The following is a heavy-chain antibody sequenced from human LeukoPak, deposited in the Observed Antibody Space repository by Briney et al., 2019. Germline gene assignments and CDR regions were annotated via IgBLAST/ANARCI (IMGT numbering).Heavy chain of an antibody. CDR3: ARGGVRGVVGLFNWFDP. CDR1: GGSISRGDYY. CDR2: IYYSGST. J-gene: IGHJ5*02. D-gene: IGHD3-10*01. Sequence: PSQTLSLTCTVSGGSISRGDYYWSWIRQPPGKGLEWIGYIYYSGSTYYNPSLKSRVTISVDTSKNQFSLKLSTVTAADTAVYCCARGGVRGVVGLFNWFDPWGQGTLVTVSS. V-gene: IGHV4-30-4*01.